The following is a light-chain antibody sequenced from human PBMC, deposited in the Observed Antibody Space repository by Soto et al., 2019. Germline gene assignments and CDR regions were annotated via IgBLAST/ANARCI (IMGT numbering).Light chain of an antibody. CDR2: GAS. CDR1: QSVSSNY. J-gene: IGKJ1*01. Sequence: EIVLTHSLVALSLTQRERATLSCRASQSVSSNYLAWYQQKPGQAPRLLIYGASSRATGIPDRFRGSGSGTDFTLTISSLEAEDIAVYYCQQDGILGTFGQGTNLDIK. CDR3: QQDGILGT. V-gene: IGKV3-20*01.